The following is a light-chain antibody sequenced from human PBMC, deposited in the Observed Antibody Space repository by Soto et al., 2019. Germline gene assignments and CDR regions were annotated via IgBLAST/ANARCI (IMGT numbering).Light chain of an antibody. V-gene: IGLV2-8*01. Sequence: QSVLTQPPCASGSPGQSVTISCTGTSSDVGGYNYVSWYQQHPGKAPKLMIYEVSKRPSGVPDRFSGSKSGNTASLTVSGLQSEDEADYYCSSYAGSNYNVVFGGGTKLTVL. CDR2: EVS. J-gene: IGLJ2*01. CDR1: SSDVGGYNY. CDR3: SSYAGSNYNVV.